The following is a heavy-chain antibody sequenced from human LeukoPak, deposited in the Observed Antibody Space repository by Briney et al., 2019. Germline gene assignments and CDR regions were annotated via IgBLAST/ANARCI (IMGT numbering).Heavy chain of an antibody. CDR1: GGSISSSSYY. D-gene: IGHD6-19*01. CDR2: IYYSGST. J-gene: IGHJ6*03. Sequence: SETLSLTCTVSGGSISSSSYYWGWIRQPPGKGLEWIGSIYYSGSTYYNPSLKSRVTISVDTSKNQFSLKLSSVTAADTAVYYCARDHEQWLGYYYYYMDVWGKGTTVTVSS. CDR3: ARDHEQWLGYYYYYMDV. V-gene: IGHV4-39*07.